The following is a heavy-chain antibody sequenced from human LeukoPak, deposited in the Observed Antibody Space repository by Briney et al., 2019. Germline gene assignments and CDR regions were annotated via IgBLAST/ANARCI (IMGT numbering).Heavy chain of an antibody. CDR3: ARNTFAYGSGSYYNGPYYYSYMDV. Sequence: GASVKVSCKASGGTFSSYAISWVRQAPGQGLEWMGGIIPIFGRANYAQKFQGRVTITADKSTSTAYMELSSLRSEDTAVYYCARNTFAYGSGSYYNGPYYYSYMDVWGKGTTVTVSS. CDR2: IIPIFGRA. CDR1: GGTFSSYA. D-gene: IGHD3-10*01. V-gene: IGHV1-69*06. J-gene: IGHJ6*03.